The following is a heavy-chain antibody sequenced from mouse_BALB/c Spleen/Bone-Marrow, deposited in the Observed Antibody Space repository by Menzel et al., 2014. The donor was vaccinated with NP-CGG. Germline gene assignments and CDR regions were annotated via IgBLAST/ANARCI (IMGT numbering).Heavy chain of an antibody. J-gene: IGHJ4*01. CDR1: GYTFTDYN. CDR2: IYPYNGGT. Sequence: EVKLQESGPELVKPGASAKISCKASGYTFTDYNMHWVKQSHGKSPEWIGYIYPYNGGTGYNQKFKSKATLTVDNSSSTAYMELRSLTSEDSAVYYCARLDGYYVAMDYWGQGTSVTVSS. CDR3: ARLDGYYVAMDY. D-gene: IGHD2-3*01. V-gene: IGHV1S29*02.